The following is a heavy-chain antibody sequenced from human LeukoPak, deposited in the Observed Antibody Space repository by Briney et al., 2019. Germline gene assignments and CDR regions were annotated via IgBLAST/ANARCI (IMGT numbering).Heavy chain of an antibody. Sequence: GGSLRLSCAASGFTFSSYEMNWVRQAPGKGLEWVSYISSSGSTIYYADSVKGRFTISRDNAKNSLHLQMNSLRAEDTAVYYCARDSGNDWFDPWGQGTLVTVSS. V-gene: IGHV3-48*03. CDR2: ISSSGSTI. D-gene: IGHD1-1*01. CDR3: ARDSGNDWFDP. CDR1: GFTFSSYE. J-gene: IGHJ5*02.